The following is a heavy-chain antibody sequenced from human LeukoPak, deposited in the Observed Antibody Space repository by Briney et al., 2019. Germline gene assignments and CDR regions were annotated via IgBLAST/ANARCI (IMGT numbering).Heavy chain of an antibody. Sequence: ASVKVSCKASGYTFTGYYMHWVRQAPGQGREWMGWINPNSGGTNYAQKFQGRVTMTRDTSISTAYMELSRLRSDDTALYYCARERYYSSGNYNNRIDYWGQGTLVTVSS. CDR3: ARERYYSSGNYNNRIDY. J-gene: IGHJ4*02. V-gene: IGHV1-2*02. CDR1: GYTFTGYY. CDR2: INPNSGGT. D-gene: IGHD3-10*01.